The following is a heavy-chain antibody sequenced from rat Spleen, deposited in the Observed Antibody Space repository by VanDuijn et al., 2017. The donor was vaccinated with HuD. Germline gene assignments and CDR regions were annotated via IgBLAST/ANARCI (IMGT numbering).Heavy chain of an antibody. CDR1: GFTFSSYW. CDR3: TTDSIYYYDGSYYYGAFAH. D-gene: IGHD1-12*02. CDR2: ISYDGTST. Sequence: EVQLVETGGGLVQPGRSLKLSCVASGFTFSSYWMYWIRQAPTKGLEWVASISYDGTSTYYRDSVKGRFTISRDNAKSTLYLQMDSLRSEGTATYYCTTDSIYYYDGSYYYGAFAHWGQGTLVTVSS. V-gene: IGHV5-20*01. J-gene: IGHJ3*01.